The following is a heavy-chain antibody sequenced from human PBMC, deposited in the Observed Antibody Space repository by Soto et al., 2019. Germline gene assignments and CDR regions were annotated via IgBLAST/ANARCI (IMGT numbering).Heavy chain of an antibody. Sequence: PSETLSLTCTVSGGSISSGGYYWSWIRQHPGKGLEWIGYIYYSGSTYYNPSLKSRVTISVDTSKNQFSLKLSSVTAADTAVYYCARGGIQLWASDAFDIWGQGTMVTVSS. CDR3: ARGGIQLWASDAFDI. V-gene: IGHV4-31*03. CDR1: GGSISSGGYY. J-gene: IGHJ3*02. D-gene: IGHD5-18*01. CDR2: IYYSGST.